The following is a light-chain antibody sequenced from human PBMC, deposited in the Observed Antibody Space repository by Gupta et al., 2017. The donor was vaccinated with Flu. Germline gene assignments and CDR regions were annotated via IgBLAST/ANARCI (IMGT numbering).Light chain of an antibody. V-gene: IGLV3-21*02. CDR1: NIGRDT. CDR3: QAEDNNKAHYV. CDR2: DDS. Sequence: GLTTRITCAGNNIGRDTVHWYQQKPGPAPVWVVCDDSDRPSGIPERFSGSNSGTTATLPITRVEEGDEADYECQAEDNNKAHYVFGGGTMVTVL. J-gene: IGLJ1*01.